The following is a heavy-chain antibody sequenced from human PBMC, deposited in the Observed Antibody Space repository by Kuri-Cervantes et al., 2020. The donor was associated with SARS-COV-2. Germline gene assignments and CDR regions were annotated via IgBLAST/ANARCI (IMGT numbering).Heavy chain of an antibody. Sequence: LRLSCTVSGGSISSGDYDWSWIRQPPGKGLEWIGYIYYSGSTYYNPSLKSRVTISVDTSKNQFSLKLSSVTATDTAVYYCAKGWGGYCSSTSCYYYYYGMDVWGQGTTVTVSS. CDR3: AKGWGGYCSSTSCYYYYYGMDV. D-gene: IGHD2-2*01. V-gene: IGHV4-30-4*01. J-gene: IGHJ6*02. CDR2: IYYSGST. CDR1: GGSISSGDYD.